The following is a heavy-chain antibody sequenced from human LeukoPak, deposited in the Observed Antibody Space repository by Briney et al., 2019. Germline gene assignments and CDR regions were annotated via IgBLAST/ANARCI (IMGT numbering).Heavy chain of an antibody. CDR2: IYYSGST. J-gene: IGHJ4*02. CDR3: ARRLDGRFWGSDGNFDY. CDR1: GGSISSSSYY. D-gene: IGHD7-27*01. V-gene: IGHV4-39*01. Sequence: SETLSLTCTVSGGSISSSSYYWGWIRQPPGKGLEWIGSIYYSGSTYYNPSLKSRVTISVDTSKNQFSLKLSSVTAADTAVYYCARRLDGRFWGSDGNFDYWGQGTLVTVSS.